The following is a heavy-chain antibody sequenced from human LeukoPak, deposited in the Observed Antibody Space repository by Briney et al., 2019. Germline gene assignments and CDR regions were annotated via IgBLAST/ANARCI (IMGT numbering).Heavy chain of an antibody. D-gene: IGHD5-24*01. J-gene: IGHJ4*02. Sequence: GGSLRLSCAASGFTFSRYAMSWVRQMPGKGLEWMGIIYPGDSDTRYSPSFQGQVTISADKSISTAYLQWSSLKASDTAMYYCARVEMATIGYWGQGTLVTVSS. CDR1: GFTFSRYA. V-gene: IGHV5-51*01. CDR2: IYPGDSDT. CDR3: ARVEMATIGY.